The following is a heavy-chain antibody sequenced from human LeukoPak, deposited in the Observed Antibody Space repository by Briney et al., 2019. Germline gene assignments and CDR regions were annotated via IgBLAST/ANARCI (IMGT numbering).Heavy chain of an antibody. J-gene: IGHJ4*02. Sequence: GGSLRLSCAASGFTFSTYAMHWVPQAPGKGLGWVAVISYDGSDKYYADSVKGRFTISRDNSKNTLYLQMNSLRAEDTAVYYCARVHKEFLGPLFDYWGQGTLVTVSS. CDR2: ISYDGSDK. D-gene: IGHD3-10*01. CDR1: GFTFSTYA. V-gene: IGHV3-30*01. CDR3: ARVHKEFLGPLFDY.